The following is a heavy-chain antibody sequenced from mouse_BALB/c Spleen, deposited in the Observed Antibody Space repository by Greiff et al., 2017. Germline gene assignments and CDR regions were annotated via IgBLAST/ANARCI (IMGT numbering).Heavy chain of an antibody. D-gene: IGHD1-2*01. V-gene: IGHV5-6-4*01. CDR3: TRSGYNHYYAMDY. J-gene: IGHJ4*01. CDR2: ISSGGSYT. Sequence: EVMLVESGGGLVKPGGSLKLSCAASGFTFSSYTMSWVRQTPEKRLEWVATISSGGSYTYYPDSVKGRFTISRDNAKNTLYLQMSSLKSEDTAMYYCTRSGYNHYYAMDYWGQGTSVTVSS. CDR1: GFTFSSYT.